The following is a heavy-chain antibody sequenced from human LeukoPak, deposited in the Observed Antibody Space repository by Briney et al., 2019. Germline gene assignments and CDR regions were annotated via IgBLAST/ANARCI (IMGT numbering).Heavy chain of an antibody. CDR1: GFTFSSYA. Sequence: GGSLRLSCAASGFTFSSYAMSWVRQAPGKGLEWVSAISGSGGSTYYADSVKGRFTISRDNSKNTLYLQMNSLRAEDTAVYYCANRKFGRGSTNNWFDPWGQGTLVTVSS. J-gene: IGHJ5*02. D-gene: IGHD3-16*01. CDR2: ISGSGGST. CDR3: ANRKFGRGSTNNWFDP. V-gene: IGHV3-23*01.